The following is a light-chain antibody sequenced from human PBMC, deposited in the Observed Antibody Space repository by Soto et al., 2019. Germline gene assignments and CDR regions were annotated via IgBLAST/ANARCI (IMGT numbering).Light chain of an antibody. V-gene: IGLV2-14*03. Sequence: QSALTQPASVSGSPGQSITISCTGTSSDVGAYGYVSWYQQHPGKAPKLLIYDVSNRPSGVSTRFSGSKSGNTASLTISGLQAEDEGDYYCSSYAGSNNYVFGTGTKVTVL. CDR1: SSDVGAYGY. CDR2: DVS. J-gene: IGLJ1*01. CDR3: SSYAGSNNYV.